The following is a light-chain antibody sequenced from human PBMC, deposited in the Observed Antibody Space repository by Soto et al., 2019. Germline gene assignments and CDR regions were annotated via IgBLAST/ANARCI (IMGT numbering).Light chain of an antibody. V-gene: IGKV1-5*03. CDR3: QQYNSQWT. J-gene: IGKJ1*01. CDR2: MAS. CDR1: QSISFW. Sequence: DIQMTQSPSTLSASVGDRVTITCRASQSISFWLAWYQQKPGKAPKLLIFMASSLESGVPSRFSGSGSGTEFTLTISSLQPDDFATYYCQQYNSQWTFGQGTKVDIK.